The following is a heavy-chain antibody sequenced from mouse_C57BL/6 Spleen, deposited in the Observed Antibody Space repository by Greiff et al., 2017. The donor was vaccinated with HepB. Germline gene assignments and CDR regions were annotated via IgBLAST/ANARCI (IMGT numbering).Heavy chain of an antibody. CDR1: GYTFTDYE. CDR2: IDPETGGT. J-gene: IGHJ3*01. V-gene: IGHV1-15*01. CDR3: TRWEGFAY. D-gene: IGHD4-1*01. Sequence: VQLKESGAELVRPGASVTLSCKASGYTFTDYEMHWVKQTPVHGLEWIGAIDPETGGTAYNQKFKGKAILTADKSSSTAYMELRSLTSEDSAVYYCTRWEGFAYWGQGTLVTVSA.